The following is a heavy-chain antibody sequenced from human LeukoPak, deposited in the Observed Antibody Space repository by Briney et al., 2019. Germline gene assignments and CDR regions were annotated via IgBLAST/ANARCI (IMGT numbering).Heavy chain of an antibody. D-gene: IGHD3-22*01. CDR2: IKSDGSGT. J-gene: IGHJ4*02. CDR1: GFTFSNYW. CDR3: ARETDYYDSSGYYYFDY. V-gene: IGHV3-74*01. Sequence: PGGSLRLSCAASGFTFSNYWMHWVRQSPGKGLVWVSRIKSDGSGTTYADSVKGRFTISRDNAKNSLYLQMNSLRAEDTAVYYCARETDYYDSSGYYYFDYWGQGTLVTVSS.